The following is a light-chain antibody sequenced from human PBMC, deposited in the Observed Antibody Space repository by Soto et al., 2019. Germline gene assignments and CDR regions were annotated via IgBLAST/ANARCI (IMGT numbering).Light chain of an antibody. J-gene: IGKJ4*01. CDR1: QSVIINY. Sequence: ENVLAQSPGTLSLSARERATLSCMASQSVIINYLAWYQQKPGQAPRLLINGASSRATGIPDRFSGSGSGTDFTLTISSLEPEDFAVYYCQQRSSWPLFGGGTKV. CDR2: GAS. V-gene: IGKV3D-20*02. CDR3: QQRSSWPL.